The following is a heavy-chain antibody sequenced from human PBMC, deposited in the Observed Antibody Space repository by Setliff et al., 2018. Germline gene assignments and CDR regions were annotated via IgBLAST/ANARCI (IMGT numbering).Heavy chain of an antibody. Sequence: PSETLSLTCTVSGGSISNSTFYWGWIRQPPGKGLEWIGSINYHGNIFHDGTTHSTYYNPSLKSRVTISIDTSKSQFSLSLTSVTAEDTAVYYCARMSGFQYIDVWDKGTTVTAP. D-gene: IGHD3-3*01. CDR3: ARMSGFQYIDV. CDR1: GGSISNSTFY. J-gene: IGHJ6*03. CDR2: INYHGNIFHDGTTHST. V-gene: IGHV4-39*07.